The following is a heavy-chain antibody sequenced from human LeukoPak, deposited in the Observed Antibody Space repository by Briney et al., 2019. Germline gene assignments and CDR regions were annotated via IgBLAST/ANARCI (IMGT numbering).Heavy chain of an antibody. D-gene: IGHD3-22*01. V-gene: IGHV4-39*02. CDR2: IYYSGST. J-gene: IGHJ4*02. Sequence: PSETLSLTCTVSGGSISSSSYYWGWIRQPPGKGLEWIGSIYYSGSTYYNPSLKSRVTISVDTSKNQFSLKLSSVTAADTAVYYCARDQEAYYYDSSAYNYFDYWGQGTLVTVSS. CDR3: ARDQEAYYYDSSAYNYFDY. CDR1: GGSISSSSYY.